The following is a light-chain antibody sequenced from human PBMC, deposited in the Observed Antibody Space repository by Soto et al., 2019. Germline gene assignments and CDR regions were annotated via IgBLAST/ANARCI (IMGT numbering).Light chain of an antibody. Sequence: QSALTQPPSASGSPGQSVTISCTGTSSDVGNYDYVSWYQQHPGRAPKLVIYDVNKRPSGVPDRFSGSKSGNTASLTVSGLQAEDEAAYYCSSYAGSNNLVFGGGTKLTVL. CDR3: SSYAGSNNLV. CDR1: SSDVGNYDY. J-gene: IGLJ2*01. CDR2: DVN. V-gene: IGLV2-8*01.